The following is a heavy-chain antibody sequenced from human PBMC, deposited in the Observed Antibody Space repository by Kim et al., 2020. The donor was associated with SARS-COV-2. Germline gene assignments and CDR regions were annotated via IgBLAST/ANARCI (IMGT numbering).Heavy chain of an antibody. V-gene: IGHV4-4*02. CDR2: IYHSGSN. D-gene: IGHD3-9*01. J-gene: IGHJ4*02. CDR1: GGSISSSSW. CDR3: ARTGYYSIDF. Sequence: SETLSLTCAVSGGSISSSSWWSWVRQPPGKGLEWIGEIYHSGSNNYNPSLKSRVTISDETSKNQFSMKLNSVTVADTALYYCARTGYYSIDFWCQGSLGT.